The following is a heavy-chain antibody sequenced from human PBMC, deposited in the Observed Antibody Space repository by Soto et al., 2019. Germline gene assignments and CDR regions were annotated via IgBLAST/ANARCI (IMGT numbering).Heavy chain of an antibody. CDR3: ARDIVVVVAAPGGMDV. D-gene: IGHD2-15*01. J-gene: IGHJ6*02. Sequence: ASGKVSCKASGYTFTSYAMHWVRQAPGQRLEWMGWINAGNGNTKYSQKFQGRVTITRDTSASTAYMELSSLRSEDTAVYYCARDIVVVVAAPGGMDVWGQGTTVTVSS. CDR2: INAGNGNT. CDR1: GYTFTSYA. V-gene: IGHV1-3*01.